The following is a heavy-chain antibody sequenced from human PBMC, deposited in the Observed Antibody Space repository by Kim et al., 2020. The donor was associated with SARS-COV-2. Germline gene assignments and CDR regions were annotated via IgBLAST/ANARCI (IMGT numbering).Heavy chain of an antibody. CDR1: GITFNTYW. CDR2: INSDGSGT. D-gene: IGHD6-13*01. CDR3: VRAAPGTSYFDL. V-gene: IGHV3-74*01. J-gene: IGHJ2*01. Sequence: GGSLRLSCVASGITFNTYWMHWVRQAPGKGLVWVSRINSDGSGTTYADSVRGRFTISRDNAKNTLYLQMNSLRDEDTAVYYCVRAAPGTSYFDLWGRGTPVTVSS.